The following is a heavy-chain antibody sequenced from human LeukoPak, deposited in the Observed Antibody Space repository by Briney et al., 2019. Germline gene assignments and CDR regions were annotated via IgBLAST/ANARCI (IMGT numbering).Heavy chain of an antibody. Sequence: PSETLSLTCAVDGGFFSGYYWSWVRQPPGEGLEWGGEINHSGSTNYNPSLKSRVTISVDTSKNQFSLKLSSVTAADTAVYYCARARTYYYDSSGYLNDYWGQGTLVTVSS. CDR2: INHSGST. D-gene: IGHD3-22*01. CDR3: ARARTYYYDSSGYLNDY. V-gene: IGHV4-34*01. J-gene: IGHJ4*02. CDR1: GGFFSGYY.